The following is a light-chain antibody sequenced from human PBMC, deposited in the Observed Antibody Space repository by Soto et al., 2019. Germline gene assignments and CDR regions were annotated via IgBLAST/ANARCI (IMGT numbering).Light chain of an antibody. Sequence: EIALTQSPGTLSLSPGERATLSCRASQSVRSSYLAWYQQKPGQSPRLLIYGASSRATGIPDRFSGSGSGTDFILTISRLEHEDFAVYYCQQYGSSLCTFGHGTKVDIK. J-gene: IGKJ3*01. CDR1: QSVRSSY. V-gene: IGKV3-20*01. CDR2: GAS. CDR3: QQYGSSLCT.